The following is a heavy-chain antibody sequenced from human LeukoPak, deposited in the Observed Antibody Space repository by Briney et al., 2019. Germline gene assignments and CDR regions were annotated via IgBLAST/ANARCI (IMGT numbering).Heavy chain of an antibody. CDR3: VRDLT. CDR2: ISTNGGST. CDR1: GFTFSTSA. D-gene: IGHD4/OR15-4a*01. J-gene: IGHJ4*02. Sequence: GGSLRLSCVASGFTFSTSALHWVRQAPGKGLEHVSTISTNGGSTYYADSVKGRFTISRDNSKNTLYLQMSSLRAEDTAVYYCVRDLTWGQGTLVTVSS. V-gene: IGHV3-64D*08.